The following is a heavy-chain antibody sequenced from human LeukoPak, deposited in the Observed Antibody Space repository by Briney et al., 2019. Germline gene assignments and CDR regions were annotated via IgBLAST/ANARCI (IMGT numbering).Heavy chain of an antibody. V-gene: IGHV1-18*01. Sequence: ASVKVSCKASGYTFTSYGISWVRQAPGQGLEWMGWISAYNGNTNYAQKLQGRVTMTTDTSTSTAYMELRSLRSDDTAVYYCARGWLAETMVVTPYNYWGQGTLVTVSS. CDR2: ISAYNGNT. CDR1: GYTFTSYG. J-gene: IGHJ4*02. D-gene: IGHD4-23*01. CDR3: ARGWLAETMVVTPYNY.